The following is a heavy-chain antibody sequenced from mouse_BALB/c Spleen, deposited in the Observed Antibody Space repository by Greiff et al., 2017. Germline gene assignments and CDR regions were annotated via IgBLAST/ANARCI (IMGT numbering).Heavy chain of an antibody. Sequence: EVQGVESGGGLVKPGGSLKLSCAASGFTFSSYAMSWVRQTPEKRLEWVATISSGGSYTYYPDSVKGRFTISRDNAKNTLYLQMSSLRSEDTAMYYCARRGDNWDWCAYWGQGTLVTVSA. V-gene: IGHV5-9-3*01. CDR1: GFTFSSYA. CDR3: ARRGDNWDWCAY. D-gene: IGHD4-1*01. J-gene: IGHJ3*01. CDR2: ISSGGSYT.